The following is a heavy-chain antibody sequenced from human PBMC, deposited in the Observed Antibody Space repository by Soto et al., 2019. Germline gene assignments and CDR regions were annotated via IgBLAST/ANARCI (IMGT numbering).Heavy chain of an antibody. D-gene: IGHD2-8*01. CDR1: GHTFTTHK. V-gene: IGHV1-8*02. CDR3: VRYGVAAAY. J-gene: IGHJ4*01. CDR2: MNPNSGTT. Sequence: AAVKVGSKGSGHTFTTHKNNWVRQATGQGLEWMGWMNPNSGTTGYAQKFQDRITLSRDTSKTTAYMELNSLTSDDTAVYFCVRYGVAAAYWGQGTQFTVSS.